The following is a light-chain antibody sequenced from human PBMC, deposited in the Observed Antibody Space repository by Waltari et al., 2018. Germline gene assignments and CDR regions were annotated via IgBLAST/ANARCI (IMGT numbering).Light chain of an antibody. Sequence: QSALTQPPSASGSPGQSVTISCPGTSSDVGVYNYVSWYQQHPGKAPKLMIYEVSKRPSGVPDRFSGSKSGNTASLTVSGLQAEDEADYYCSSYAGSNNFVFGTGTEVTVL. CDR1: SSDVGVYNY. CDR2: EVS. J-gene: IGLJ1*01. CDR3: SSYAGSNNFV. V-gene: IGLV2-8*01.